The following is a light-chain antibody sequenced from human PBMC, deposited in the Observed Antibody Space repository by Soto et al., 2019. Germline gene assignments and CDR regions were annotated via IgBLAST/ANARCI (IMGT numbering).Light chain of an antibody. V-gene: IGKV3-15*01. J-gene: IGKJ5*01. CDR2: GAS. Sequence: VFTQSPCTLSLSPGERATLSCRASQSVSSNLAWYQQKPGQAPRLLIYGASTRATGIPARFSGSGSGTEFTLTISSLQSEDFAVYYCQQYNNWPPITFGQGTRLEIK. CDR3: QQYNNWPPIT. CDR1: QSVSSN.